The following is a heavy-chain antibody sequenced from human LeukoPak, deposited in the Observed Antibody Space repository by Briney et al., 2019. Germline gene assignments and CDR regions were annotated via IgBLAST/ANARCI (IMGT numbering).Heavy chain of an antibody. Sequence: SVKVSCKASGGTLSRHVVSWVRQAPGQGLEWMGGIILISPTANYAQKFQDRVTITMDESTAYMELSSLRSEDTAVYHCATGRVSDTTLVSWFDTWGQGSLVTVSS. CDR1: GGTLSRHV. CDR3: ATGRVSDTTLVSWFDT. CDR2: IILISPTA. D-gene: IGHD5-18*01. J-gene: IGHJ5*02. V-gene: IGHV1-69*05.